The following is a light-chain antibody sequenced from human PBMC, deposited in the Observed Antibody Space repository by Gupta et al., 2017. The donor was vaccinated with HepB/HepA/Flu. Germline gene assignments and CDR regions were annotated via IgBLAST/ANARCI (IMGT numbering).Light chain of an antibody. J-gene: IGLJ1*01. CDR3: QCYDSGLSGEV. Sequence: QSVLTQPPSVSGAPGQGVTSSFTGSSSNIGAGYDVHWYQQLPGTAPKLLIYGNSNRPSGVPDRFSGSKSGTSASLAITGLQAEDEADYYCQCYDSGLSGEVFGTGTKLTVL. CDR2: GNS. CDR1: SSNIGAGYD. V-gene: IGLV1-40*01.